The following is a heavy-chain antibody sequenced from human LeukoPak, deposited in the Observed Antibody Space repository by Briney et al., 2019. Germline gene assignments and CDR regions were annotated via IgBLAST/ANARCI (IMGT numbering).Heavy chain of an antibody. D-gene: IGHD1-26*01. V-gene: IGHV3-74*01. CDR2: IKSDGSST. CDR1: GFTFSTYW. J-gene: IGHJ4*02. Sequence: GGSLRLSCAASGFTFSTYWMHWVRQVPGKGLVWVSRIKSDGSSTTYADSVKGRFTISRDNAKNTLYLQMSSLRAEDTAVYYCARSTYSGSPHDCWGQGTLVTVSS. CDR3: ARSTYSGSPHDC.